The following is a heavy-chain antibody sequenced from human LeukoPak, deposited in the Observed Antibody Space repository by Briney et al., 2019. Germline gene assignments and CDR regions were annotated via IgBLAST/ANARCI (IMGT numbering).Heavy chain of an antibody. D-gene: IGHD5-24*01. J-gene: IGHJ4*02. Sequence: GGPLRLPCAASGFTFSSSAMSWVRQAPGKGLEWVSSISGSGSGGSTYYADSVKGRFTISRDNSKNTLYLQMNSLRAEDTAVYYCAESGYNRFDYWGQGTLVTVSS. CDR1: GFTFSSSA. CDR2: ISGSGSGGST. CDR3: AESGYNRFDY. V-gene: IGHV3-23*01.